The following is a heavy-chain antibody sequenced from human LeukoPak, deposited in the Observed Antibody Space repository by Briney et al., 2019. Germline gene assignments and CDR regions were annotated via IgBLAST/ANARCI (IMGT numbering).Heavy chain of an antibody. D-gene: IGHD6-25*01. CDR1: GFXFSTYA. CDR2: ITGSGGTT. V-gene: IGHV3-23*01. J-gene: IGHJ4*02. Sequence: PGGSLRLSCEASGFXFSTYAMSWVRQAPGKGLEWVSTITGSGGTTYYADSVKGRFSISRDNSKNTSYVQMNSLRAEDTAVYYCAKDLTAATISYFDYWGQGTLVTVSS. CDR3: AKDLTAATISYFDY.